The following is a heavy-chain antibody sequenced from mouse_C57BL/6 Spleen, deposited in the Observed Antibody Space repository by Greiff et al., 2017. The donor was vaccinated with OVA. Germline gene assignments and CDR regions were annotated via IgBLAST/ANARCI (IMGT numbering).Heavy chain of an antibody. CDR2: ISYDGSN. J-gene: IGHJ3*01. CDR1: GYSITSGYY. Sequence: EVQLQESGPGLVKPSQSLSLTCSVTGYSITSGYYWNWIRQFPGNKLEWMGYISYDGSNNYNPSLKNRISITRDTSKNQFFLKLNSVTTEDTATYYCARDYYGSSPSFAYWGQGTLVTVSA. D-gene: IGHD1-1*01. CDR3: ARDYYGSSPSFAY. V-gene: IGHV3-6*01.